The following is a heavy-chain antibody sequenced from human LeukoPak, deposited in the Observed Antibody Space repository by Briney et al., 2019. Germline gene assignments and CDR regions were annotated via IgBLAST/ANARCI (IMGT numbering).Heavy chain of an antibody. J-gene: IGHJ6*03. CDR3: ARLICGGDCYLTLYYYYYMDV. D-gene: IGHD2-21*01. V-gene: IGHV4-38-2*01. CDR2: IYHSGST. CDR1: GYSIGSGYY. Sequence: TASETLSLTCAVSGYSIGSGYYWGWIRQPPGKGLEWIGSIYHSGSTYYNPSLKSRVTISVDTSKNQFSLKLSSVTAADTAVYYCARLICGGDCYLTLYYYYYMDVWGKGTTVTVSS.